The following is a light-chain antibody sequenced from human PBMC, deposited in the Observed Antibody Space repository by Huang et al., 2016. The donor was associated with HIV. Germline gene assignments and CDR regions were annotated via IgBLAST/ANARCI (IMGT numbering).Light chain of an antibody. CDR1: QAISNY. Sequence: DIQMTQSPSSFSASVGDGVTITCQASQAISNYLNWYHQRPGKAPKLLIYDASNLRSGFPSRFSGGGSETHFTLTISSLQPEDVGTYYCQHYGSLPFAFGPGTKVDLK. V-gene: IGKV1-33*01. CDR2: DAS. CDR3: QHYGSLPFA. J-gene: IGKJ3*01.